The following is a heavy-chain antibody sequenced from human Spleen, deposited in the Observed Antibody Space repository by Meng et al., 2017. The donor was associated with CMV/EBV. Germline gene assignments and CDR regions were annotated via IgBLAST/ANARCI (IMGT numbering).Heavy chain of an antibody. D-gene: IGHD3-10*01. CDR3: ARDFVPSGYYGMDV. V-gene: IGHV3-30*03. CDR2: ISYNGSNK. CDR1: GFTLSSYS. J-gene: IGHJ6*02. Sequence: GESLKISCAASGFTLSSYSMSWVRQAPGKGLEWVAVISYNGSNKYYGDSVKGRFTISRDNSKNTLYLQMNSLRGEDTAVYYCARDFVPSGYYGMDVWGQGTTVTVSS.